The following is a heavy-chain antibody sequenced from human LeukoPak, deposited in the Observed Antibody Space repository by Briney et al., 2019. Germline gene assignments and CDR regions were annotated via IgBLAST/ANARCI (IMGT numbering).Heavy chain of an antibody. CDR1: GGSFSGYY. D-gene: IGHD2-2*02. CDR2: INHSGST. V-gene: IGHV4-34*01. J-gene: IGHJ5*02. CDR3: ARETPNYCSSTSCYTGWFDP. Sequence: KPSETLSLTCAVYGGSFSGYYWSWIRQPPGKGLEWIGDINHSGSTNYNPSLKSRVTISVDTSKNQFSLKLSSVTAADTAVYYCARETPNYCSSTSCYTGWFDPWGQGTLVTVSS.